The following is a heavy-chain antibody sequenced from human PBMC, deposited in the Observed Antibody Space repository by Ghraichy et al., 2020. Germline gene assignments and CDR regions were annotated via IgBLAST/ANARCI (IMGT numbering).Heavy chain of an antibody. CDR1: GFTFSSYA. CDR2: VSGSGGST. V-gene: IGHV3-23*01. CDR3: AKDLKSGSYLFLR. J-gene: IGHJ4*02. D-gene: IGHD1-26*01. Sequence: SCAASGFTFSSYAMSWVRQAPGKGLEWVSAVSGSGGSTYYADSVKGRFTISRDNSKNTLYLQMNSLRPEDTAVYYCAKDLKSGSYLFLRWGQGTLVTASS.